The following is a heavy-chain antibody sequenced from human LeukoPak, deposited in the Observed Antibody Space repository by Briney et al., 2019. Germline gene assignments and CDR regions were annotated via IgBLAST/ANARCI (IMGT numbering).Heavy chain of an antibody. V-gene: IGHV3-23*01. Sequence: PGGTLRLSCAASGFTFSGYGMSWVRQAPGKGLEWVSAISGSGGSTYYADSVKGRFTISRDNSKNTLYLQMNSLRAEDTAVYYCAKQQQLAGNYYYYYMDVWGKGTTVTISS. CDR2: ISGSGGST. J-gene: IGHJ6*03. CDR3: AKQQQLAGNYYYYYMDV. CDR1: GFTFSGYG. D-gene: IGHD6-13*01.